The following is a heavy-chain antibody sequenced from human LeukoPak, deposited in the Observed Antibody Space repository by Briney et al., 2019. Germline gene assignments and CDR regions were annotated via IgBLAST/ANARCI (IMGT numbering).Heavy chain of an antibody. D-gene: IGHD3-10*01. CDR2: IYPGDSDT. J-gene: IGHJ5*02. CDR1: GYSFTSYW. Sequence: GESLKISCKGSGYSFTSYWIGWVRQLPGKGLEWMRIIYPGDSDTRYSPSFQGQVTISADKSISTAYLQWSSLKASDTAMYYCARLRFGELRQYDPWGQGTLVTVSS. CDR3: ARLRFGELRQYDP. V-gene: IGHV5-51*01.